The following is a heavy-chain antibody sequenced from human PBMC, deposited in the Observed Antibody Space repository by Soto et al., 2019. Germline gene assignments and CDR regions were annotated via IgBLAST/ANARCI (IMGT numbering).Heavy chain of an antibody. D-gene: IGHD6-13*01. Sequence: QAQVVQSGAEVRKPGSSVKVSCKASEGTFNSYAIAWVRQAPGQGLEWMGGIIPFYNTPNYAQKFQDRVTITADDSTNTVYMELSSPGSDDSAVDFCASGASRWYPYFVDSWAQGTLVTVSS. CDR2: IIPFYNTP. V-gene: IGHV1-69*01. J-gene: IGHJ4*02. CDR3: ASGASRWYPYFVDS. CDR1: EGTFNSYA.